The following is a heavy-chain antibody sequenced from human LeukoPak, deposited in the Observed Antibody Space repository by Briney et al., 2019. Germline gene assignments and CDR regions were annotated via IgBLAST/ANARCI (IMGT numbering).Heavy chain of an antibody. V-gene: IGHV4-30-4*01. CDR3: ANSPMYYDTSGYSFFDD. Sequence: SETLSLTCTVSGGSITSGDYYWSWIRQPPGKGLEWIGYFYYSGSISYCPSLKSRVTISADTSKNQFSLKLNSVTAADTAVYYCANSPMYYDTSGYSFFDDWGQGTLVTVSS. J-gene: IGHJ4*02. D-gene: IGHD3-22*01. CDR2: FYYSGSI. CDR1: GGSITSGDYY.